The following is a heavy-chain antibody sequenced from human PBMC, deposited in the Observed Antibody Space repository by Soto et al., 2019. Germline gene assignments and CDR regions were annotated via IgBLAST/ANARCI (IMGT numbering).Heavy chain of an antibody. D-gene: IGHD4-17*01. Sequence: EVQLVESGGGLVQPGGSLRLSCAASGFTFSSYSMNWVRQAPGKGLEWVSYISSSSSTIYYADSVKGRFTISRDNVKNSLYLQMNSLRDEDTAVYYCARWDYGDYSLPPWGQGTLVTVSS. CDR2: ISSSSSTI. J-gene: IGHJ4*02. CDR1: GFTFSSYS. CDR3: ARWDYGDYSLPP. V-gene: IGHV3-48*02.